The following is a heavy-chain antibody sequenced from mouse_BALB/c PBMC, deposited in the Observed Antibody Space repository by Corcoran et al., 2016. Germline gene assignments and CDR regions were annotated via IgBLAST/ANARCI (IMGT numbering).Heavy chain of an antibody. CDR1: GFNIKDSY. V-gene: IGHV14-3*02. J-gene: IGHJ1*01. Sequence: EVQLQQSGAELVKPGASVKLSCTASGFNIKDSYMHWVKQRPEQGLAWIGRIDPANGNTKYDPKFQGKATIKADTSSNTAYLQLSSLTSEDTAGYYGARWDWYFDVWGAGTTVTVSS. CDR2: IDPANGNT. CDR3: ARWDWYFDV.